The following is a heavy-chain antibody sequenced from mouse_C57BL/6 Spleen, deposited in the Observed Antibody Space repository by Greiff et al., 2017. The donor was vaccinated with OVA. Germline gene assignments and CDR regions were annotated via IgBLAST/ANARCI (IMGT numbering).Heavy chain of an antibody. D-gene: IGHD1-1*01. CDR1: GYAFTNYL. CDR2: INPGSGGT. CDR3: ARDYGSSAWFAY. J-gene: IGHJ3*01. V-gene: IGHV1-54*01. Sequence: QVQLQQSGAELVRPGTSVKVSCKASGYAFTNYLIEWVKQRPGQGLEWIGVINPGSGGTNYNEKFKGKATLTADKSSSTAYMQLSSLTSEDSAVYICARDYGSSAWFAYWGQGTLVTVSA.